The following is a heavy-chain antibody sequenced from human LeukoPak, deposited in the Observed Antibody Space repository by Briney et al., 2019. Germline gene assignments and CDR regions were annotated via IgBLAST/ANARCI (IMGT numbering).Heavy chain of an antibody. J-gene: IGHJ4*02. D-gene: IGHD1-26*01. Sequence: SETLSLTCAVYGGSFSGYYWSWIRQPPGKGLEWIGEINHSGSTNYNPSLKSRVTISVDTSKNQFSLKLSSVTAADTAVYYCARGKTRIVGANFDYWGQETLVTVSS. V-gene: IGHV4-34*01. CDR2: INHSGST. CDR3: ARGKTRIVGANFDY. CDR1: GGSFSGYY.